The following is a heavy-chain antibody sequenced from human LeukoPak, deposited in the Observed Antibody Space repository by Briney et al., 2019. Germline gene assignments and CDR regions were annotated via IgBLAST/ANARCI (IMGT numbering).Heavy chain of an antibody. V-gene: IGHV3-11*06. CDR2: ISSTSSYT. CDR1: GFTFSFYY. D-gene: IGHD2-2*01. CDR3: ARVGYCSSTSCYERDYYYYGMDG. Sequence: GGSLRLSCAASGFTFSFYYMTWIRQARGKGLVGVSYISSTSSYTNYADFAKGRFTISRDNAKNSLYLQMNSLRAEDTAVYYCARVGYCSSTSCYERDYYYYGMDGRSKGTTVTVYS. J-gene: IGHJ6*04.